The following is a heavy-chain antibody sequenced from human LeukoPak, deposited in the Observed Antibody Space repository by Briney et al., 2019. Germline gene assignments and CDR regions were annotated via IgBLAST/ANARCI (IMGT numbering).Heavy chain of an antibody. J-gene: IGHJ4*02. CDR2: ISAGGSST. Sequence: PGASLRLSCDASGFTFSTYAMTWVRQAPGKGLEWVSGISAGGSSTYYAASVKGRFTFSRDNSRNILYLQMNSLRGDDTAVYYCAKSESPGMMATVPDYWGQGTLVTVSS. CDR3: AKSESPGMMATVPDY. CDR1: GFTFSTYA. D-gene: IGHD5-24*01. V-gene: IGHV3-23*01.